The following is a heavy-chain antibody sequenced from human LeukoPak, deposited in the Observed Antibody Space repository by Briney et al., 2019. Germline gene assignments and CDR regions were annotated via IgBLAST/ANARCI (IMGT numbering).Heavy chain of an antibody. V-gene: IGHV3-21*01. Sequence: GGSLRLSCAASGFIFSSSSMNWVRQAPGKGLEWVSSISSSSSYIYYADSVKGRFTISRDNSKNTLYLQMDSLRAEDTAVYYCARVHSSSWAYFDNWGQGTLVTVSS. CDR1: GFIFSSSS. CDR2: ISSSSSYI. J-gene: IGHJ4*02. D-gene: IGHD6-13*01. CDR3: ARVHSSSWAYFDN.